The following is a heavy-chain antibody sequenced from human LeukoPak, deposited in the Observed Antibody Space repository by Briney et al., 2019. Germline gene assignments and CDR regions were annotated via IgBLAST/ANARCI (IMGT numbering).Heavy chain of an antibody. CDR2: INHSGST. CDR3: ARRPDYFDY. V-gene: IGHV4-34*01. CDR1: GGSFSGYC. J-gene: IGHJ4*02. Sequence: SETLSLTCAVYGGSFSGYCWSWIRQPPGKGLEWIGEINHSGSTNYNPSLKSRVTISVDTSKNQFSLKLSSVTAADTAVYYCARRPDYFDYWGQGTLVTVSS.